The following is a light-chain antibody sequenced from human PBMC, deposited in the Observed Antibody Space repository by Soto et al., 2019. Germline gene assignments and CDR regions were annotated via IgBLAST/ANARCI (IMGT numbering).Light chain of an antibody. CDR2: GAS. CDR1: QTVRNNY. V-gene: IGKV3-20*01. J-gene: IGKJ4*01. Sequence: EIVLTQSLDTLSLSPGERATLSCRASQTVRNNYLAWYQQKPGQAPRLLIYGASSRATGIPDRFSGSGSGTDFTLTISRLEPADFAVYFCQQFGSSPLTFGGGTKVDI. CDR3: QQFGSSPLT.